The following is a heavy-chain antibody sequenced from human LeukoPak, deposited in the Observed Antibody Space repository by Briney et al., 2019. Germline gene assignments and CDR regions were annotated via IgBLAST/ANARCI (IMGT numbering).Heavy chain of an antibody. CDR2: IWYDGSNK. D-gene: IGHD4-4*01. V-gene: IGHV3-33*01. CDR1: GFTFSSYG. CDR3: PRDPDSSNYLHY. J-gene: IGHJ4*02. Sequence: PGRSLRLSCAAAGFTFSSYGMDWVRQAPGKWMGWVAVIWYDGSNKNYADSVKGRFTLSRDNSKNTMYLQMHSLRAEDTAVYYCPRDPDSSNYLHYWGQGTLVPVSS.